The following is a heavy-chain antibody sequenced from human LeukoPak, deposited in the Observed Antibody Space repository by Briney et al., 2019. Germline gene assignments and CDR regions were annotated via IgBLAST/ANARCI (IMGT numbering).Heavy chain of an antibody. D-gene: IGHD3-22*01. J-gene: IGHJ4*02. Sequence: ASVKVSCKASGYTFIDYNIYWVRQAPGQGLEWMGRINPNSGGTKYAQKFQGRVTMTRDTSISTAYMELSRLRSDDTAVYYCAREFQGRGDSRPRNFDYWGQGTLVTVSS. CDR2: INPNSGGT. V-gene: IGHV1-2*06. CDR1: GYTFIDYN. CDR3: AREFQGRGDSRPRNFDY.